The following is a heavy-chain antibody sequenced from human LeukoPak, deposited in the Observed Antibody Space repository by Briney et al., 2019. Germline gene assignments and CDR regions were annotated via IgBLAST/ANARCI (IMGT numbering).Heavy chain of an antibody. D-gene: IGHD3-22*01. J-gene: IGHJ4*02. CDR2: INPNSGGT. V-gene: IGHV1-2*02. CDR1: GYTFTDYY. CDR3: AREYYDSSAYNQEAIDY. Sequence: GASVKVSCKASGYTFTDYYMHWVRQAPGQGLEWLGWINPNSGGTNYAQKFQGRVTMTRDTSISTAYMELSRLRSDDTAVYYYAREYYDSSAYNQEAIDYWGQGTLVTVSS.